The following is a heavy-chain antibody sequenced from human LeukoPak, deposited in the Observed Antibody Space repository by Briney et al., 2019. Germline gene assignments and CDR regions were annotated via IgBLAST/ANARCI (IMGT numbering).Heavy chain of an antibody. V-gene: IGHV4-31*03. CDR3: ASSSGYYFGRIDY. D-gene: IGHD3-22*01. CDR1: GGSISSGGYY. J-gene: IGHJ4*02. CDR2: IYYSGST. Sequence: SETLSLTCTVSGGSISSGGYYWSWIRQHPGKGLGWIGYIYYSGSTYYNPSLKSRVTISVDTSKNQFSLKLSSVTAADTAVYYCASSSGYYFGRIDYWGQGTLVTVSS.